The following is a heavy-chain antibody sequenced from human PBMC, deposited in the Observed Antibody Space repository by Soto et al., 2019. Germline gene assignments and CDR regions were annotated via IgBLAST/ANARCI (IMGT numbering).Heavy chain of an antibody. Sequence: TSETLSPTCTFSGDSINNYYRTLVRPPPGKGLEWIGYIYDSGSTSYNPSLKSRLTISVDTSKNQFSLKLKSVTAADTAVYYCARGTKYYYQGMDVWGQGTTVTVSS. CDR2: IYDSGST. J-gene: IGHJ6*02. CDR1: GDSINNYY. CDR3: ARGTKYYYQGMDV. V-gene: IGHV4-59*01.